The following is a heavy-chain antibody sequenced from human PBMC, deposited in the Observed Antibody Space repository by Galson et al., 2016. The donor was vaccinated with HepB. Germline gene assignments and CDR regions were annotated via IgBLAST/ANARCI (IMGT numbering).Heavy chain of an antibody. V-gene: IGHV3-9*01. J-gene: IGHJ4*02. CDR3: AKDYSSGWFGAGGFEH. Sequence: SLRLSCAASEFTFDDYAMHWVRQAPGKGLEWVSGINWNSGSSGYADSVKGRFTVSRDNAKNSLYLQMNSLRAEDTAFYFCAKDYSSGWFGAGGFEHWGQGTLVTGSS. D-gene: IGHD6-19*01. CDR1: EFTFDDYA. CDR2: INWNSGSS.